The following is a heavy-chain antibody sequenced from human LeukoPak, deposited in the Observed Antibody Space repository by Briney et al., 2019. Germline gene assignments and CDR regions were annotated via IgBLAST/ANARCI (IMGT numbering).Heavy chain of an antibody. CDR1: GGSFTSGGYY. D-gene: IGHD3-16*01. CDR2: IYHSGST. CDR3: ARVAPGGSHALDY. J-gene: IGHJ4*02. V-gene: IGHV4-30-2*01. Sequence: PSETLSLTCTVSGGSFTSGGYYWSWIRQPPGKGLEWIGYIYHSGSTYYNPSLKSRVTISVDRSKNQFSLRLNSVTAADTAVYYCARVAPGGSHALDYWGQGILVTVSS.